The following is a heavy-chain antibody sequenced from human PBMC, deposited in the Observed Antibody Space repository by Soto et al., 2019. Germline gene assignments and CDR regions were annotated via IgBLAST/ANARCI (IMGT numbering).Heavy chain of an antibody. CDR3: VREGGYCSGGTCSRLYYFDY. D-gene: IGHD2-15*01. V-gene: IGHV3-48*01. Sequence: GGSLRLSCAASGFTFSSYSMNWVRQAPGKGLEWVSYISSGSDTMYYEDSVKGRFTISRDNAKNSLYLQMSSLGAEDTAVYYCVREGGYCSGGTCSRLYYFDYWGQGTLVTVSS. CDR1: GFTFSSYS. CDR2: ISSGSDTM. J-gene: IGHJ4*02.